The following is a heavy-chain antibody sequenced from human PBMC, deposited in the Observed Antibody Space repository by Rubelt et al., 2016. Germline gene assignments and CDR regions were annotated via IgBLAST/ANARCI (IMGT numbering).Heavy chain of an antibody. CDR1: GGSISSSSCY. J-gene: IGHJ4*02. D-gene: IGHD5-18*01. V-gene: IGHV4-39*07. CDR2: IYYSGNI. Sequence: QLQLQESGPGLVKPSETLSLTCTVSGGSISSSSCYWGWIRQPPGKGLEWIGNIYYSGNIYYNPSLKSRVTISVDTSKNQFSLKLGAVTAADAAVDYCARDLGQDVGYSYGYDYWGQGTLVTVSS. CDR3: ARDLGQDVGYSYGYDY.